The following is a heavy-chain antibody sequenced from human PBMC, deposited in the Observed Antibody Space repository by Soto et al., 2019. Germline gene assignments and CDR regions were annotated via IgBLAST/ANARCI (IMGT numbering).Heavy chain of an antibody. V-gene: IGHV3-23*01. Sequence: EVQLLESGGGLVQPGGSLRLSCAASGFTFSSYAMSWVRQAPGKGLEWVSAISGSGGSTYYADSVKGRFTISRNNSKTTLYLQMNSLRAEDTAVYYCAKGVDVPAAPFDYWGQGTLVTVSS. D-gene: IGHD2-2*01. CDR2: ISGSGGST. J-gene: IGHJ4*02. CDR1: GFTFSSYA. CDR3: AKGVDVPAAPFDY.